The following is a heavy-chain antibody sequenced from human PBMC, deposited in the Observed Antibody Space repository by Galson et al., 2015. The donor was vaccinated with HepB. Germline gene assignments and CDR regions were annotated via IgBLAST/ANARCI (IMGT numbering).Heavy chain of an antibody. CDR1: GYTFTGYY. V-gene: IGHV1-2*02. J-gene: IGHJ4*02. CDR2: INPKSGGT. Sequence: SVKVSCKASGYTFTGYYVHWVRQAPGQGLEWMAWINPKSGGTNYAQKFQGRVTMTRDTSISTAYMELSRLGSDDTAVYYCAREGVEAFCSSCYLDYWGQGTLVTVSS. CDR3: AREGVEAFCSSCYLDY. D-gene: IGHD2-2*01.